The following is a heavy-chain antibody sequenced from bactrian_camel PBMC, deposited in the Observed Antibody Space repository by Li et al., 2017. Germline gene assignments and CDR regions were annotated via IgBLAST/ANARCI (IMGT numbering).Heavy chain of an antibody. V-gene: IGHV3S53*01. CDR1: GFLLT. CDR3: ATRTATWCALSETYYSP. Sequence: VQLVESGGGSVQAGGSLRLSCATSGFLLTMGWFRQAPGKEREGVASIDGGGRISYADSVKGRFTISQDNAKTTVSLQMNSLKPEDTATYYCATRTATWCALSETYYSPWGQGTQVTVS. J-gene: IGHJ4*01. D-gene: IGHD2*01. CDR2: IDGGGRI.